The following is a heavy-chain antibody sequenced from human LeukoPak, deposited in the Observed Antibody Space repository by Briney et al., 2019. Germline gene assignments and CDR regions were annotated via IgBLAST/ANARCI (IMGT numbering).Heavy chain of an antibody. V-gene: IGHV4-39*01. CDR1: GGSISSSSYY. Sequence: PSETLSLTCTVSGGSISSSSYYWGWIRQPPGKGLEWIGSIYYSGSTYYNPSLKSRVTISVDTSKNQFSLKLSSATAADTAVYYCAAIEDYSSDYWGQGTLVTVSS. D-gene: IGHD2-15*01. J-gene: IGHJ4*02. CDR2: IYYSGST. CDR3: AAIEDYSSDY.